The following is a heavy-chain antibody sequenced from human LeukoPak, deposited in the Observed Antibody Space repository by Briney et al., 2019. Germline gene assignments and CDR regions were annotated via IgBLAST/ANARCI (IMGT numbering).Heavy chain of an antibody. CDR1: GLTFTSYA. Sequence: PGRSLRLSCAASGLTFTSYAMSCVRPPPGKGLEWVSAIGGSGDSTYCGDSVKGRFTISRDNYKNTLYQKMNSLRAEDTAVYYCAKTRPMDSRWWSHGDYWGQGTVVSVSS. J-gene: IGHJ4*02. V-gene: IGHV3-23*01. CDR3: AKTRPMDSRWWSHGDY. D-gene: IGHD2-21*01. CDR2: IGGSGDST.